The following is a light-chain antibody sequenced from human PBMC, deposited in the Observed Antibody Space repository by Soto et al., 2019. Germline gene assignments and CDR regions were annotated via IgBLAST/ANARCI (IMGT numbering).Light chain of an antibody. CDR3: QQYDNLPPLFT. CDR2: DAS. V-gene: IGKV1-33*01. Sequence: DIQMTQSPSSLSASVGDRVTITCQASQDISNFLNWYQQKPGKAPKLLIYDASNLETGVPSRFSGSGSGTDFTFTISSLLPEDIATYYCQQYDNLPPLFTFGPGTTVDFK. J-gene: IGKJ3*01. CDR1: QDISNF.